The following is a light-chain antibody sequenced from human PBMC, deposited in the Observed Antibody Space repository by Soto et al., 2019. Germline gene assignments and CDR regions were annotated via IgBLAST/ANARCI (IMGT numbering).Light chain of an antibody. J-gene: IGKJ1*01. V-gene: IGKV3-20*01. CDR2: GEP. CDR3: QQYGSSRT. CDR1: RRFSPSS. Sequence: EIVLTQSPGTLSLSPGERATLSCRASRRFSPSSLVWYQQKPGQAPRLPIYGEPSSATGIPDRFSGSGSGTDVTLTISRLEPEDFAVYYCQQYGSSRTFGQGTKVEIK.